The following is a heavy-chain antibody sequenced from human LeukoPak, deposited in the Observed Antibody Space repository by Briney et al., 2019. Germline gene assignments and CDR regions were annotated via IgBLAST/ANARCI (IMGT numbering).Heavy chain of an antibody. V-gene: IGHV1-18*01. CDR1: GYTFTSYG. CDR2: ISAYNGNT. CDR3: ATESPITIFGAVQGY. Sequence: GASVKVSCKASGYTFTSYGISWVRQAPGQGLEWKGWISAYNGNTNYAQKLQGRVIMTTDTSTSTAYMELSSLRSEDTAVYYCATESPITIFGAVQGYWGQGTLVTVSS. J-gene: IGHJ4*02. D-gene: IGHD3-3*01.